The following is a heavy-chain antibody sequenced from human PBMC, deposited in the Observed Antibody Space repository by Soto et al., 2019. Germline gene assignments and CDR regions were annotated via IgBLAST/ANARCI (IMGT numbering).Heavy chain of an antibody. CDR3: ARTTGTTRPFDY. CDR2: IYSGGST. V-gene: IGHV3-53*04. CDR1: GFTVSSKY. D-gene: IGHD1-7*01. J-gene: IGHJ4*02. Sequence: GSSLSLSCAASGFTVSSKYMSWVRQAPGKGLEWVSVIYSGGSTYYADSVKGRFTISRHNSKNTLYLQMNSLRAEDTAVYYCARTTGTTRPFDYWGQGTLVTVSS.